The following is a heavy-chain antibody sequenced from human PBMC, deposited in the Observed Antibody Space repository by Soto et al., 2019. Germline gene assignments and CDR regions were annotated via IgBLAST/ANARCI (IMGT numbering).Heavy chain of an antibody. CDR2: INHSGST. V-gene: IGHV4-34*01. CDR1: GGSFSGYL. Sequence: PSETLSLTCAVYGGSFSGYLWSWIRQPPGKGLEWIGEINHSGSTNYNPSLESRVTISVDTSKNQFSLKLSSVTAADTAVYYCARERPDGCRLDPWGQGTLVTVSS. CDR3: ARERPDGCRLDP. D-gene: IGHD6-19*01. J-gene: IGHJ5*02.